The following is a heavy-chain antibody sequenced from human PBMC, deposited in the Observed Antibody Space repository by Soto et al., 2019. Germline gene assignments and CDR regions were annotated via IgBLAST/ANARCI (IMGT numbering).Heavy chain of an antibody. D-gene: IGHD6-19*01. J-gene: IGHJ3*01. CDR2: AIPMFGIP. CDR1: GGTLNKHA. CDR3: ARGGTSGWLKGAYDV. Sequence: QVQLVQSGAEVKKPGSSVKVSCRASGGTLNKHAITWVRRAPGLRPEWLGGAIPMFGIPNYPQKFQGRVIITADDSTNTSQMELNRLTSDDTAVYYCARGGTSGWLKGAYDVWGQGTMVTVSS. V-gene: IGHV1-69*01.